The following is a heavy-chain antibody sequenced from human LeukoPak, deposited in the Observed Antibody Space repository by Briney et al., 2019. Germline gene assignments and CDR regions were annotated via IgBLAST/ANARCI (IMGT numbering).Heavy chain of an antibody. V-gene: IGHV1-2*04. CDR1: GYTFTGYY. CDR3: ARYSSSWSYGMDV. J-gene: IGHJ6*02. D-gene: IGHD6-13*01. CDR2: INPNSGGT. Sequence: ASVKVSCKASGYTFTGYYMHWVRQAPGQGLEWMGWINPNSGGTNYAQKFQGWVTMTRDTSISTAYMELSRLRSDDTAVYYCARYSSSWSYGMDVWGQGTTVTVSS.